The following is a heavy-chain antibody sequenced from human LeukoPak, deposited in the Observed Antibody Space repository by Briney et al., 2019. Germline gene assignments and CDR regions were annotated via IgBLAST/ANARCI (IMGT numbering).Heavy chain of an antibody. CDR1: GFTFSHYS. D-gene: IGHD1-26*01. CDR3: ARVFSGTYLNYHHFDF. V-gene: IGHV3-21*01. J-gene: IGHJ4*02. Sequence: GGSLRLSCAASGFTFSHYSMNWVRQAPGKGLEWVSSISSSSSYIYYADSVKGRFTVSRNNAKNSLYLQMDSLRAEDTAVYYCARVFSGTYLNYHHFDFWGQGTLVTVSS. CDR2: ISSSSSYI.